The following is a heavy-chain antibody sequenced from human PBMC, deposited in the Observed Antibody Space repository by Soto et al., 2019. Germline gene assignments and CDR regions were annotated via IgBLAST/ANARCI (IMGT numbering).Heavy chain of an antibody. CDR1: GGSISSGGYY. Sequence: SETLSLTCTVSGGSISSGGYYWSWIRQHPGKGLEWIGYIYYSGSTYYNPSLKSRVTISVDTSKNQFSLKLSSVTAADTAVYYCARSPVIVVVPAAFDYWGQGTLVTVSS. J-gene: IGHJ4*02. CDR3: ARSPVIVVVPAAFDY. D-gene: IGHD2-2*01. V-gene: IGHV4-31*03. CDR2: IYYSGST.